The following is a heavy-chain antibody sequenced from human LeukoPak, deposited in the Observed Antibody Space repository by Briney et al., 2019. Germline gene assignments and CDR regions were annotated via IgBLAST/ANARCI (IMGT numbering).Heavy chain of an antibody. J-gene: IGHJ6*02. CDR3: ATAAGGIGSLFYGMDV. V-gene: IGHV3-48*03. CDR2: ISSSGSTI. CDR1: GFTVSSNY. D-gene: IGHD6-13*01. Sequence: GGSLRLSCAASGFTVSSNYMNWVRQAPGKGLEWVSYISSSGSTIYYADSVKGRFTISRDNAKNSLYLQMISLRAEDTAVYYCATAAGGIGSLFYGMDVWGQGTTVTVSS.